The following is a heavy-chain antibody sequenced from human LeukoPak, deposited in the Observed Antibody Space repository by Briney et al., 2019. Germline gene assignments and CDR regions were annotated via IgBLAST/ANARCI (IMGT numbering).Heavy chain of an antibody. D-gene: IGHD3-10*01. J-gene: IGHJ4*02. V-gene: IGHV3-74*01. Sequence: GGSLRLSCAASGFTFSRYSMHWVRQAPGKGLVWVSHVNSDGSGTDYADSVKGRFTISRDNAKNTLYLQMNSLRVEDTAVYYCARDRSGVTSEYYFDYWGQGTLVTVSS. CDR3: ARDRSGVTSEYYFDY. CDR1: GFTFSRYS. CDR2: VNSDGSGT.